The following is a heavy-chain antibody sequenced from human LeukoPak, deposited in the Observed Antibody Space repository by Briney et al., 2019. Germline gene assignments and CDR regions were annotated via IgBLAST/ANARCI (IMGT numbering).Heavy chain of an antibody. V-gene: IGHV3-7*03. CDR1: GFTFGKYW. Sequence: GGSLRLSCVASGFTFGKYWMSWVRQAPGKGLEWVANIKLDGSEKNYVDSVKGRFTISRDNTKNSLYLQMNSLRAEDTAVFYXARDQYDTWSRRGNFDSWGQGTLVIVSS. CDR2: IKLDGSEK. CDR3: ARDQYDTWSRRGNFDS. D-gene: IGHD3-3*01. J-gene: IGHJ4*02.